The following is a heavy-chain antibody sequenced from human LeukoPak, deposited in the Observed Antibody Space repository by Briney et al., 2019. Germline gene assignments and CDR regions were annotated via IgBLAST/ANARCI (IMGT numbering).Heavy chain of an antibody. CDR2: INPNSGGT. CDR3: ARGDSSSYLYYYYYYMDV. V-gene: IGHV1-2*06. J-gene: IGHJ6*03. D-gene: IGHD6-6*01. Sequence: GASVKVSCKASGYTFTGYYMHWVRQAPGQGLEWMGRINPNSGGTNYAQKFQGRVTMTRDTSISTAYMELSRLRSDDTAVYYCARGDSSSYLYYYYYYMDVWGKGTTVTVSS. CDR1: GYTFTGYY.